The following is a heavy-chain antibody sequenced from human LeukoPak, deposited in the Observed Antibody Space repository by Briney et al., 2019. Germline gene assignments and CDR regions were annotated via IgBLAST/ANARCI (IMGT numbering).Heavy chain of an antibody. V-gene: IGHV3-66*01. Sequence: GGSLRLSCEVSGFTVSSNYMTWVRQAPGKGLEWVSIIYSGGSTYYADSVKGRFAISRDNSKNTLYLQMNSLRAEDTAVFYCARDLTGDAYFDYWGQGTLVTVSA. CDR2: IYSGGST. J-gene: IGHJ4*02. CDR3: ARDLTGDAYFDY. D-gene: IGHD7-27*01. CDR1: GFTVSSNY.